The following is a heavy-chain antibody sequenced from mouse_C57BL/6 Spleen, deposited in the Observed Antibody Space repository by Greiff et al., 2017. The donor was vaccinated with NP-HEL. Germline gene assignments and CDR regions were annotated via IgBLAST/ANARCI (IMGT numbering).Heavy chain of an antibody. CDR1: GYAFSSYW. CDR3: ARVPYYGNYAMDY. J-gene: IGHJ4*01. Sequence: QVHVKQSGAELVKPGASVKISCKASGYAFSSYWMNWVKQRPGTGLEWIGQIYPGDGDTNYNGKFKGKATLTADQSSSTAYMQLSSLTSEDSAVYFCARVPYYGNYAMDYWGQGTSVTVSS. D-gene: IGHD2-10*01. V-gene: IGHV1-80*01. CDR2: IYPGDGDT.